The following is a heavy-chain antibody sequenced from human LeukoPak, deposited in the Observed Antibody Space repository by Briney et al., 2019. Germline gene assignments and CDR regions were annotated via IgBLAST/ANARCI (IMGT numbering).Heavy chain of an antibody. J-gene: IGHJ6*01. V-gene: IGHV4-30-4*01. Sequence: SETLSLTCNVSGGSISNGDHYRSWIRQPPGKGLEWIGYIYYSGSTYYYPSLRSRVTISIDTSKNQFSLRLRSVTAADTAVYYCARDRWFPSPLGMDVWGQGTSVTVSS. CDR3: ARDRWFPSPLGMDV. D-gene: IGHD3-10*01. CDR1: GGSISNGDHY. CDR2: IYYSGST.